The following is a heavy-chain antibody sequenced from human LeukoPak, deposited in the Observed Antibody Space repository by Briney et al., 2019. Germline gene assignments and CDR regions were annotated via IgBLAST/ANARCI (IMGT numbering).Heavy chain of an antibody. CDR2: IYYSGST. CDR3: ARDLDSSGYKSAFDI. J-gene: IGHJ3*02. Sequence: SETLSLTCTVSGGSISSSSYYWGWIRQPPGKGLEWIGSIYYSGSTYYNPSLKSRVTISVDTSKSQFSLKLSSVTAADTAVYYCARDLDSSGYKSAFDIWGQGTMVTVSS. D-gene: IGHD3-22*01. CDR1: GGSISSSSYY. V-gene: IGHV4-39*07.